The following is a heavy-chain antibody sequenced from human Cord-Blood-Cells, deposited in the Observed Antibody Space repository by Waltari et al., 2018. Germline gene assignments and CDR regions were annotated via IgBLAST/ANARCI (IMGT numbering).Heavy chain of an antibody. V-gene: IGHV3-30*04. CDR2: ISYDGSNK. Sequence: QVQLVESGGGVVQPGRSLRLSCAASGCTFSSYAMHWVRQAPGKGLEWVAVISYDGSNKYYADSVKGRFTISRDNSKNTLYLQMNSLRAEDTAVYYCATHRGGAVAAEYFQHWGQGTLVTVSS. D-gene: IGHD6-19*01. CDR1: GCTFSSYA. J-gene: IGHJ1*01. CDR3: ATHRGGAVAAEYFQH.